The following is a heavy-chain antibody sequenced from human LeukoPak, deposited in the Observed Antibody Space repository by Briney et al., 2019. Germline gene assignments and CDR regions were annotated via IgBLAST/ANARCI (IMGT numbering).Heavy chain of an antibody. CDR2: IYYTGST. CDR3: ARANAYYDILTGYYGGSYFDY. J-gene: IGHJ4*02. Sequence: SETLSLTCTVPGGSISSYYWSWIRQPPGKGLEWIGYIYYTGSTNYNPSLKSRVTISVDKSKNQFSLKLSSVAAADTAVYYCARANAYYDILTGYYGGSYFDYWGQGTLVTVSS. V-gene: IGHV4-59*12. D-gene: IGHD3-9*01. CDR1: GGSISSYY.